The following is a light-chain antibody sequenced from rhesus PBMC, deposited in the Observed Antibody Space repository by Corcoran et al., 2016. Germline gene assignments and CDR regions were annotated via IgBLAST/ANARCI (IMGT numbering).Light chain of an antibody. Sequence: DIQMTQSPSSLSASVGDRVTITCRASQGISSYLAWYQQKPGKAPKLLIYKASTLQSGVPSMFSGSGSGTDLTLTLSSLQLEDFATYYCQQRNSYPYSFGQGTKVEIK. CDR1: QGISSY. CDR2: KAS. CDR3: QQRNSYPYS. J-gene: IGKJ2*01. V-gene: IGKV1-25*01.